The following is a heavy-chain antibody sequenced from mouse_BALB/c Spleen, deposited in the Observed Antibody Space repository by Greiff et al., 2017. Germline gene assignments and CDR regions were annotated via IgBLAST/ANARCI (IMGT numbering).Heavy chain of an antibody. Sequence: EVQGVESGGGLVQPGGSLKLSCAASGFTFSSYGMSWVRQTPDKRLELVATINSNGGSTYYPDSVKGRFTISRDNAKNTLYLQMSSLKSEDTAMYYCARDGNYAFYAMDYWGQGTSVTVSS. CDR3: ARDGNYAFYAMDY. V-gene: IGHV5-6-3*01. CDR2: INSNGGST. D-gene: IGHD2-1*01. J-gene: IGHJ4*01. CDR1: GFTFSSYG.